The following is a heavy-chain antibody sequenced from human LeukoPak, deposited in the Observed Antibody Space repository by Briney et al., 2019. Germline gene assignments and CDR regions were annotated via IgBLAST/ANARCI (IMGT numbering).Heavy chain of an antibody. D-gene: IGHD5-18*01. J-gene: IGHJ3*01. CDR2: IYYSGST. CDR1: GGSISSSSYY. Sequence: SETLSLTCTVSGGSISSSSYYWGWIRQPPGKGLEWIGSIYYSGSTYYNPSLKSRVTISVDTSKNQFSLKLSSVTAADTAVYYCARVEDTAMVPSAFDFWGQGTMVTVSS. V-gene: IGHV4-39*07. CDR3: ARVEDTAMVPSAFDF.